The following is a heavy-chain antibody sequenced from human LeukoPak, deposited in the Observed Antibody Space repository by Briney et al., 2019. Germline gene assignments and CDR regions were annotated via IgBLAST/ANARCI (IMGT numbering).Heavy chain of an antibody. CDR1: GFTVSSNY. Sequence: AGSLRLSCAASGFTVSSNYMSWVRQAPGKGLEWVSVIYGGGSTFHADSVQGRFAISRDNSENMLYLHMNTLRVEDTAVYYCAREGKEPGSGYFDLWGRGTVVTVSS. J-gene: IGHJ2*01. V-gene: IGHV3-66*01. CDR2: IYGGGST. CDR3: AREGKEPGSGYFDL. D-gene: IGHD2-15*01.